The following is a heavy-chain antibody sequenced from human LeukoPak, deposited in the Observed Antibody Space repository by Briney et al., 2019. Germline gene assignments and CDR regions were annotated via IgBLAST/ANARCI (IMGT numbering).Heavy chain of an antibody. CDR1: GGTFSSYA. V-gene: IGHV1-69*04. D-gene: IGHD1-26*01. CDR2: IMPILGIA. Sequence: GASVKVSCKASGGTFSSYASSWVRQAPGQELEWMGKIMPILGIANYAQKFQGRVTITADKSTSTAYKELRSLRSEDTAVYYCARDLGRVGATPPADWGQGTLVTVSS. CDR3: ARDLGRVGATPPAD. J-gene: IGHJ4*02.